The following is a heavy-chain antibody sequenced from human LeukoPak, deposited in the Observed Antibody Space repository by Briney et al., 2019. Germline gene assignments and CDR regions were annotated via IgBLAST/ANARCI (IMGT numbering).Heavy chain of an antibody. CDR1: GFTFTNHA. CDR3: AKEPTEAYYDILTGYYDY. CDR2: ISGSGAST. V-gene: IGHV3-23*01. Sequence: GGSLRLSCAASGFTFTNHAMSWIRQAPGKGLEWVSAISGSGASTYYADSVKGRFTISRDSSKNTLYLQMNSPRAEDTAVYYCAKEPTEAYYDILTGYYDYWGQGTLVTVSS. D-gene: IGHD3-9*01. J-gene: IGHJ4*02.